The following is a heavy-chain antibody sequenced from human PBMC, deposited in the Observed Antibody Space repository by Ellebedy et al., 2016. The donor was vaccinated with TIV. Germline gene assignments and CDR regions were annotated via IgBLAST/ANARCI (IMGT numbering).Heavy chain of an antibody. V-gene: IGHV3-53*01. Sequence: PGGSLRLSCTASGFTVGNNYMNWLRQAPGKGLEWVSLIYSGGDTVYADSVKGRFTISRDSSKNTLYLQMNRLRAEDTAVYYCARDPPGIAASGPYKWGQGTLVTVSS. CDR1: GFTVGNNY. CDR3: ARDPPGIAASGPYK. J-gene: IGHJ4*02. D-gene: IGHD6-13*01. CDR2: IYSGGDT.